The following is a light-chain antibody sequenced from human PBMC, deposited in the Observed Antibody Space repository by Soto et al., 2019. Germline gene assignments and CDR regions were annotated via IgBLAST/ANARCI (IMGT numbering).Light chain of an antibody. CDR2: GAS. CDR1: QSPITRY. Sequence: ESAMTQSPGTLSLFPGERATLSCRASQSPITRYLAWYQQQPGQANRVLIYGASSRATGIPDRFSGSGSGTDFTLSISRLEPEDYAGYSCQQYGTSPTFGQGTRLEIK. V-gene: IGKV3-20*01. CDR3: QQYGTSPT. J-gene: IGKJ5*01.